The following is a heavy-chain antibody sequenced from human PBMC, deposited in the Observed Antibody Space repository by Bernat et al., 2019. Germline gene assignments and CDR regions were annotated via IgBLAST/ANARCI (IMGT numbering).Heavy chain of an antibody. CDR1: GGSFSGYY. J-gene: IGHJ4*02. Sequence: QVQLQQWGAGLLTPSETLSLTCAVYGGSFSGYYWSWIRQPPGKGLEWIGEINHSGSTNYNPSLKSRVTISVDTSKNQFSLKLSSVTAADTAVYYCAREGIAVAGSFDYWGQGTLVTVSS. V-gene: IGHV4-34*01. D-gene: IGHD6-19*01. CDR3: AREGIAVAGSFDY. CDR2: INHSGST.